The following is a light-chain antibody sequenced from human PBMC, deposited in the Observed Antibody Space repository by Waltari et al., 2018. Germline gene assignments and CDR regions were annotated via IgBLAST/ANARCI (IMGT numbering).Light chain of an antibody. CDR3: QQNSNWPLT. Sequence: EIVMTQSPATLSLSPGERANLSCRASQTVSSSLAWYQQKPGQAPRLLMYGTSSRATGIPDRFSGSGSGTEFTLTINSLEPEDVAVYFCQQNSNWPLTFGPGTKLDIK. V-gene: IGKV3D-15*01. CDR2: GTS. CDR1: QTVSSS. J-gene: IGKJ3*01.